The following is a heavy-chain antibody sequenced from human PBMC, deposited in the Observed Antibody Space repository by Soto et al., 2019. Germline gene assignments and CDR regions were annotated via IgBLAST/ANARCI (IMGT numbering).Heavy chain of an antibody. J-gene: IGHJ6*02. Sequence: GGSLRLSCAASGFSFSNYGMSWVRQAPGKGLEWVSGISGSGATKYYADSVKGRFTISRDNSRNTLSLQMNSLRAEDTAVYYCARSSIREVIISVRYSYYYGIDVWGQGTTVTVSS. CDR3: ARSSIREVIISVRYSYYYGIDV. V-gene: IGHV3-23*01. CDR2: ISGSGATK. D-gene: IGHD3-9*01. CDR1: GFSFSNYG.